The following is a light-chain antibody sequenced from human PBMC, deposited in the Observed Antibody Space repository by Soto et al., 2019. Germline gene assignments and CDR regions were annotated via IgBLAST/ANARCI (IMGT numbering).Light chain of an antibody. CDR2: DIS. V-gene: IGKV3-15*01. CDR1: QTVSRN. CDR3: QQYNNWPS. Sequence: EVVMTQSPATLSVSPGERATPSRRASQTVSRNLAWYQQRPGQAPRLLIYDISNRATGVPARFSGSGSETEFTLTIRSLQSEDFAVYFCQQYNNWPSFGQGTRLEIK. J-gene: IGKJ5*01.